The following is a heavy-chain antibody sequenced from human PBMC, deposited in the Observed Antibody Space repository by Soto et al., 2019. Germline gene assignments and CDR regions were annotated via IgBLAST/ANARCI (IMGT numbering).Heavy chain of an antibody. D-gene: IGHD4-17*01. CDR1: GGTFNTIA. CDR3: ARGAPEGNTYGYGAPHF. J-gene: IGHJ3*01. V-gene: IGHV1-69*01. CDR2: IIPLFGAG. Sequence: QVQLEQSGAEMKKPGSSVKVSCKISGGTFNTIALSWVRQAPGQGLEWMGGIIPLFGAGNYAEKFRDRVTITADESSSTMTMELTSLRSEDTAVYYCARGAPEGNTYGYGAPHFWGQGTMVIVSS.